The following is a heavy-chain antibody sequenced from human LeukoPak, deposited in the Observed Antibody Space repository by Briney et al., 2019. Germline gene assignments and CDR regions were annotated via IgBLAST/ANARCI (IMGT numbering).Heavy chain of an antibody. CDR3: ARNFRYNMITPSPFDY. Sequence: GGSLRLSCAASGLTFSSYGMHWVRQAPGKGLEWVAFIRYDGNNKYYADSVKGRFTISRDNSKNTLYLQMNSLRAEDTAVYYCARNFRYNMITPSPFDYWGQGTLVTVSS. V-gene: IGHV3-30*02. J-gene: IGHJ4*02. D-gene: IGHD3-16*01. CDR2: IRYDGNNK. CDR1: GLTFSSYG.